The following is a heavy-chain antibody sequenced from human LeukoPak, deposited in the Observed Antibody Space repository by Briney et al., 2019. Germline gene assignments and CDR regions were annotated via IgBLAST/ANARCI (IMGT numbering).Heavy chain of an antibody. V-gene: IGHV4-34*01. D-gene: IGHD3-9*01. Sequence: SETLSLTCAVYGGSFSGYYWSWIRQPPGKGPEWIGEINHSGSTNCNPSLRSRDTISVDTSKNQFSLKLSSVTAADTAVYYCARGVLRYFDWSPGYFDYWGQGTLVTVSS. CDR3: ARGVLRYFDWSPGYFDY. CDR2: INHSGST. J-gene: IGHJ4*02. CDR1: GGSFSGYY.